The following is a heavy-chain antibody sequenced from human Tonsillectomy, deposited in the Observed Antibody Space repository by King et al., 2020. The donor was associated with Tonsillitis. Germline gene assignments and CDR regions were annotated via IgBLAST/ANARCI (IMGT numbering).Heavy chain of an antibody. CDR3: TTDYYDTSTNAFDI. D-gene: IGHD3-22*01. CDR1: GFTFSNSC. V-gene: IGHV3-15*01. Sequence: VQLVESGGGLVKPGGSLKLSCKASGFTFSNSCMTWVRQAPGQGLEWVGRIITIIDSATSDYTSHVKGRFTIARDDSTTKLFLHMNSLKTEDTDLYFCTTDYYDTSTNAFDIWGQGTTVTVSS. CDR2: IITIIDSATS. J-gene: IGHJ3*02.